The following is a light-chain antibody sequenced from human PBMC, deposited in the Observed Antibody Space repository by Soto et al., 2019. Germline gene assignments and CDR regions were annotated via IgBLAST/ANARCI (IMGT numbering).Light chain of an antibody. CDR1: SSDVGGYNY. V-gene: IGLV2-14*01. CDR3: SSYTSSSPYV. CDR2: DVS. J-gene: IGLJ1*01. Sequence: QSVLTQPASVSGSPGQSITISCTGSSSDVGGYNYVSWYQQHPGKAPKLMIYDVSNRPSGVSNRFSGSKSGNTASLTISGLQAEDEADYYCSSYTSSSPYVSGTRTKATVL.